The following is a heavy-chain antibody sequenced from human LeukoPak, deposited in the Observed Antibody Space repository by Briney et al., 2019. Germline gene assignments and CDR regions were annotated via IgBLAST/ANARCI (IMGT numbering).Heavy chain of an antibody. D-gene: IGHD5-24*01. CDR2: INPSGGST. CDR3: ARAYFRRDGYNALDY. CDR1: GYTFTSYY. V-gene: IGHV1-46*01. Sequence: GASVKVSCKASGYTFTSYYMHWVRQAPGQGLEWMGIINPSGGSTSYAQKFQGRVTMTRDMSTSTVYMELSSLRSEDTAVYYCARAYFRRDGYNALDYWGQGTLVTVSS. J-gene: IGHJ4*02.